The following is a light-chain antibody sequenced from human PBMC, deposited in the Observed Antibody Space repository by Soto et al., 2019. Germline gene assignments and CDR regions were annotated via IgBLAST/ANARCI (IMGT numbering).Light chain of an antibody. CDR3: CSYADNNDYV. V-gene: IGLV2-8*01. J-gene: IGLJ1*01. CDR1: SSDVGAYNY. Sequence: QSALTRPPSASGSLGQSVTISCTGTSSDVGAYNYVSWYQQHPGKAPKLMIYEVTRRPSGVPDRFSGSKSGNTASLNVSGLQAEDEADYYCCSYADNNDYVFGTGTKLTVL. CDR2: EVT.